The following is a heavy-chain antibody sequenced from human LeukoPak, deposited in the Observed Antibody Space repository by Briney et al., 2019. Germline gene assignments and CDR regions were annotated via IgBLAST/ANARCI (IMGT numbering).Heavy chain of an antibody. CDR3: ARFDYGDSAGRAGPLNF. CDR1: GGSISSYY. CDR2: RHYSGSF. J-gene: IGHJ4*02. D-gene: IGHD4-17*01. V-gene: IGHV4-59*01. Sequence: SETLSLTCTVSGGSISSYYWSWIRQPPGKGLEWIGYRHYSGSFNYSPSLKSRTIISLDTSKNQFSLRLSSVTAADTAVYYCARFDYGDSAGRAGPLNFWGQGTLVTVSS.